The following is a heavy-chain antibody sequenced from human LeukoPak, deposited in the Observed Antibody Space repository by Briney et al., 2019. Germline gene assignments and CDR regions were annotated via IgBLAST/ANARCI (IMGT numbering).Heavy chain of an antibody. J-gene: IGHJ6*02. D-gene: IGHD3-22*01. Sequence: PGRSMTLSCTASGFTISSYEMNWVRHAPGKGLEWVSYISSSGSTIYYADSVKGRFTISRDNAKNSLYLQMNSLRAEDTAVYYCARTDYYDSSGYYGRGYYYYYGMDVWGQGTTVTVSS. CDR3: ARTDYYDSSGYYGRGYYYYYGMDV. V-gene: IGHV3-48*03. CDR2: ISSSGSTI. CDR1: GFTISSYE.